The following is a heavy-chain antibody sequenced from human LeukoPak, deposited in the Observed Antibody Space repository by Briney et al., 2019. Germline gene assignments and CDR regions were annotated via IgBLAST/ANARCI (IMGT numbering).Heavy chain of an antibody. V-gene: IGHV1-18*01. CDR3: ARDRRGYNGILRY. Sequence: ASVKVSCKASGYTFPSYALTWVRQAPGQGLEWMGYIDPYNGNTNYAQKFQGRVTMTTDRSTNTGYMDLRSLRSDDTAVYYCARDRRGYNGILRYWGQGALVTVSS. CDR2: IDPYNGNT. CDR1: GYTFPSYA. J-gene: IGHJ4*02. D-gene: IGHD1-1*01.